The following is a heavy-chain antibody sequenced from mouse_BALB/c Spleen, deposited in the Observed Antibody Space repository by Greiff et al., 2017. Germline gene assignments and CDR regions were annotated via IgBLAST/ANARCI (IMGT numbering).Heavy chain of an antibody. CDR3: ARWGYGSSYVDY. Sequence: QVQLQQPGAELVKPGASVKMSCKASGYTFPSYNMHWVKQTPGQGLEWIGAIYPGNGDTSYNQKFKGKATLTADKSSSTAYMQLSSLTSEDSAVYYCARWGYGSSYVDYWGQGTTLTVSS. D-gene: IGHD1-1*01. CDR2: IYPGNGDT. J-gene: IGHJ2*01. V-gene: IGHV1-12*01. CDR1: GYTFPSYN.